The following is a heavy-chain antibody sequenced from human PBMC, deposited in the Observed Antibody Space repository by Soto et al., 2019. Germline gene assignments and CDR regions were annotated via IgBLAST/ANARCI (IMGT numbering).Heavy chain of an antibody. Sequence: QVQLVESGGGVVQPGRSLRLSCAASGFTLSSYGMHWVRQAPGKGLEWVAVIWYDGSNKYYADSVKGRFTISRDNSKNTLYLQMNSLRAEDTAVYYCARDPATVTTGDYWGQGTLVTVSS. V-gene: IGHV3-33*01. CDR2: IWYDGSNK. J-gene: IGHJ4*02. CDR1: GFTLSSYG. CDR3: ARDPATVTTGDY. D-gene: IGHD4-17*01.